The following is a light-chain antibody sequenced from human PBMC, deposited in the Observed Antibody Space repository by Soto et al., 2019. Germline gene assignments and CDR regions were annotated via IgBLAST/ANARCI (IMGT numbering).Light chain of an antibody. CDR3: PQNYSNTPGT. V-gene: IGKV1-39*01. Sequence: DIQLSQSSSSLSAYVGDRVTMTGWASQSISAYLIWYQQTPGKAPKLLIYATCSLQSGDPYRLSGSGSATNSTLTISSLHPVEFATYYCPQNYSNTPGTVGQGP. J-gene: IGKJ1*01. CDR1: QSISAY. CDR2: ATC.